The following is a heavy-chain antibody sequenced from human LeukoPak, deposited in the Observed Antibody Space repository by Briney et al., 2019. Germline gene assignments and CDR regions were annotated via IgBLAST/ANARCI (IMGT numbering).Heavy chain of an antibody. J-gene: IGHJ4*02. D-gene: IGHD6-19*01. CDR1: GGSFSGYY. Sequence: SETLSLTCAVYGGSFSGYYWSWIRQPPGKGLEWIGEINHSGSTNYNPSLKSRVTMSIDTSKNQFSLKLSSVTAADTAVYYCARDRSSGWYVVDYWGQGTLVTVSS. CDR3: ARDRSSGWYVVDY. V-gene: IGHV4-34*01. CDR2: INHSGST.